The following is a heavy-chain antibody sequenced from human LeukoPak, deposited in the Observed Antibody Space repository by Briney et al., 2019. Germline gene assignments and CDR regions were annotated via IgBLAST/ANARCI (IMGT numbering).Heavy chain of an antibody. V-gene: IGHV4-59*01. Sequence: SETLSLTCDVSNSAISSFYRSWIRQPPGKGLEWPGYIYYGGTTKYNASLECRASISIDASRDQFSPRLASVTAADTAVYYCARLNAFGAALDYWGQGTLVIVSS. D-gene: IGHD2-2*01. CDR3: ARLNAFGAALDY. J-gene: IGHJ4*02. CDR1: NSAISSFY. CDR2: IYYGGTT.